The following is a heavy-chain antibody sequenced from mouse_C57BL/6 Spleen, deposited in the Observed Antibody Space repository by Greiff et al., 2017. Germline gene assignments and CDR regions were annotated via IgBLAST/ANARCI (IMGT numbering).Heavy chain of an antibody. D-gene: IGHD1-1*01. Sequence: VQLQQPGAELVMPGASVKLSCKASGYTFTSYWMHWVKQRPGQGLEWIGEIDPSDSYTNYNQKFKGKSTLTVDKSSSTAYMQLSSLTSEDSAVYDCARGGTTVVATSDYWGQGTTLTVSS. CDR1: GYTFTSYW. CDR3: ARGGTTVVATSDY. CDR2: IDPSDSYT. J-gene: IGHJ2*01. V-gene: IGHV1-69*01.